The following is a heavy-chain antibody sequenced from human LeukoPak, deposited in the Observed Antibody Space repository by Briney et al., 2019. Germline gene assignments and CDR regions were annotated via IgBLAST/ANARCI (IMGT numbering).Heavy chain of an antibody. Sequence: SETLSLTCAVYGGSFSGYYWSWIRQPPGKGLAWIGEINHSGSTNYNPSLKSRVTISVDKSKNQFSLKLSSVTAADTAVYYCARVSGVVVITTRRYAFDIWGQGTMVTVSS. CDR3: ARVSGVVVITTRRYAFDI. CDR2: INHSGST. V-gene: IGHV4-34*01. D-gene: IGHD3-22*01. J-gene: IGHJ3*02. CDR1: GGSFSGYY.